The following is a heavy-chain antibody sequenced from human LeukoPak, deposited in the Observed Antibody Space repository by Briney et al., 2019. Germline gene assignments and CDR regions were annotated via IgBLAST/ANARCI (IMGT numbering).Heavy chain of an antibody. D-gene: IGHD3-3*01. J-gene: IGHJ4*02. Sequence: GGSLRLSRAASGFTFSDYYMSSIRQAPGKGREWVSYISSSGSTIYYADSVKGRVTISRDNAKNSLYLQMNSLRAEDTAVYYCARKDYDFWSGYALDYWGQGTLVTVSS. CDR3: ARKDYDFWSGYALDY. CDR2: ISSSGSTI. CDR1: GFTFSDYY. V-gene: IGHV3-11*04.